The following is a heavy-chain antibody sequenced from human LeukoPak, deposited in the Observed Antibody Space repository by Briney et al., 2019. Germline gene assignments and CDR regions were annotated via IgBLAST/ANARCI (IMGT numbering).Heavy chain of an antibody. V-gene: IGHV3-21*01. CDR3: ARDGNIAACDY. CDR2: ISSSTTYI. J-gene: IGHJ4*02. D-gene: IGHD6-25*01. CDR1: GFTFSSHS. Sequence: PGGSLRLSCAASGFTFSSHSMNWVRQAPGKGLEWVSSISSSTTYIYYADSVKGRFTISRDNAKNSLNLRMNSLRAEDTAVYYCARDGNIAACDYWGQGTLVTVSS.